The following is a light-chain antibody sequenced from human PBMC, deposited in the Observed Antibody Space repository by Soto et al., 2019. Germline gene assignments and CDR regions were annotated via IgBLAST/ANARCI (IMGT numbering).Light chain of an antibody. V-gene: IGKV1-39*01. Sequence: DIQMTQSPSALSGSVGHRFTSTCRQRQSSSSYLNSYQQKPGQAPKLLIYAASSLQSGVPSRFRGSGSGTDFTLTISSLQPEDFATYYCQQSYSTPRTFGQGTQVDIK. CDR3: QQSYSTPRT. J-gene: IGKJ1*01. CDR1: QSSSSY. CDR2: AAS.